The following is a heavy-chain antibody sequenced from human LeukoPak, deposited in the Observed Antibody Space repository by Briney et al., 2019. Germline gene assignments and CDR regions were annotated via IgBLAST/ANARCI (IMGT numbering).Heavy chain of an antibody. CDR2: ISYDGSNK. D-gene: IGHD6-19*01. V-gene: IGHV3-30-3*01. CDR1: GFTFSSYA. CDR3: VRYYGSGWIQFDY. Sequence: GRSLRLSCAASGFTFSSYAMHWVRQAPGKGLEWVAVISYDGSNKYYADSVKGRFTISRDNSKNTLYLQMNSLRAEDTAVYYCVRYYGSGWIQFDYWGQGTLVTVSS. J-gene: IGHJ4*02.